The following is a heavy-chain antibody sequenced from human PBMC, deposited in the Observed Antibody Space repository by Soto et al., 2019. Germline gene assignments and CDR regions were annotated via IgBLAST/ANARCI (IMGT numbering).Heavy chain of an antibody. V-gene: IGHV1-18*01. J-gene: IGHJ6*02. Sequence: ASVKVSCKASGYTFTSYGISWVRQAPGQGLEWMGWISAYNGNTNYAQKLQGRVTMTTDTSTSTAYMELRSLRSDDTAVYYCARDHCSGWSCSLYYYYGMDVWGQGTTVTVSS. D-gene: IGHD2-15*01. CDR3: ARDHCSGWSCSLYYYYGMDV. CDR1: GYTFTSYG. CDR2: ISAYNGNT.